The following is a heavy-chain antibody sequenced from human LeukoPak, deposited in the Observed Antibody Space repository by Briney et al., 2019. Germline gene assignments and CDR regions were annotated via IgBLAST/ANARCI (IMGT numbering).Heavy chain of an antibody. J-gene: IGHJ4*02. CDR2: INPNSGGT. Sequence: GSVKVSCKASGYTFTGYYMHWGRQTPGQGLEWMGWINPNSGGTNYAQKFQGRVTMTRDTSISTAYMELSRLRSDDTAVYYCARDRTPNDYGGNSEFDYWGQGTLVTVSS. CDR1: GYTFTGYY. D-gene: IGHD4-23*01. CDR3: ARDRTPNDYGGNSEFDY. V-gene: IGHV1-2*02.